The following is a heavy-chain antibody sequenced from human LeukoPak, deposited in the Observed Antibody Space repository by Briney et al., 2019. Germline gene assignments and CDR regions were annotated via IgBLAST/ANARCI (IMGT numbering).Heavy chain of an antibody. D-gene: IGHD2-15*01. J-gene: IGHJ4*02. CDR3: ARGLGYCSGGSCYYFDY. CDR2: INHSGST. V-gene: IGHV4-34*01. Sequence: TSSETLSLTCAVYGGSFSGYYWSWIRQPPGKGLEWIGAINHSGSTNYNPSLQSRVTISVDTSKNQFSLKLSSVTAADTAVYYCARGLGYCSGGSCYYFDYWGQGTLVTVSS. CDR1: GGSFSGYY.